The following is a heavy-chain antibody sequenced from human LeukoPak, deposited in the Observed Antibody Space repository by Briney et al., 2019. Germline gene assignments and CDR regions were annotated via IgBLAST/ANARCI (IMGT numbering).Heavy chain of an antibody. CDR3: ASYPRSVPTPPFDY. Sequence: GASVKVSCKASGYSFTAQYMHWRRQAPGQGLERVGWMNPNNGDTKYAQRFLGRGTMNRGTSTTTAYMELSSLRSDDPAVYFCASYPRSVPTPPFDYGGQGTLVTAPS. J-gene: IGHJ4*02. CDR1: GYSFTAQY. CDR2: MNPNNGDT. D-gene: IGHD3-10*02. V-gene: IGHV1-2*02.